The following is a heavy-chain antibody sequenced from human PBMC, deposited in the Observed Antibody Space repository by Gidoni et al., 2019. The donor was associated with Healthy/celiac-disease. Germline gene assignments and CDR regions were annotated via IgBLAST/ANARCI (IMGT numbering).Heavy chain of an antibody. Sequence: QVPLVESGGGVVQPGRSLRLSCAASGFTFSSYAMHGVRQAPGKGLEWVAVISYDGSNKYYADSVKGRFTISRDNSKNTLYLQMNSLRAEDTAVYYCARAGEGGVIERSYFDYWGQGTLVTVSS. D-gene: IGHD3-16*02. CDR3: ARAGEGGVIERSYFDY. CDR1: GFTFSSYA. V-gene: IGHV3-30*01. J-gene: IGHJ4*02. CDR2: ISYDGSNK.